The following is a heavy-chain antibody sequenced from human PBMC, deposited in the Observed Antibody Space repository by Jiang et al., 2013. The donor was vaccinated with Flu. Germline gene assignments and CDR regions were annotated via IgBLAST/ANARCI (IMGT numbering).Heavy chain of an antibody. CDR2: IYTSGNT. D-gene: IGHD6-13*01. J-gene: IGHJ4*02. V-gene: IGHV4-61*02. CDR3: ARGTIAAPGRNGEAY. Sequence: GSGLVKPSQTLSLTCTVSGGSVNSGSYYWTWIRQPAGKGLEWIGRIYTSGNTNYNPSLKSRVTISVDTSKNQFSLNLASVTAADTAVYYCARGTIAAPGRNGEAYWGQGTQVTVSS. CDR1: GGSVNSGSYY.